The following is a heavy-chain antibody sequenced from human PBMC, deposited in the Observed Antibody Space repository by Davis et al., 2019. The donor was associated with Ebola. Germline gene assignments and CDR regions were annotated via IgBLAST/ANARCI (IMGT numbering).Heavy chain of an antibody. V-gene: IGHV3-30*04. D-gene: IGHD6-19*01. CDR1: AFTFSLFA. CDR3: ARDIGYSDGWPDYYYYGMDV. CDR2: VSYDGRHK. Sequence: GESLKISCAASAFTFSLFAMHWVRQAPGKGLQWVAVVSYDGRHKYYADSVKGRFTISRDNSKNTFNLQMNSLTAEDTAAYYCARDIGYSDGWPDYYYYGMDVWGQGTTVTVSS. J-gene: IGHJ6*02.